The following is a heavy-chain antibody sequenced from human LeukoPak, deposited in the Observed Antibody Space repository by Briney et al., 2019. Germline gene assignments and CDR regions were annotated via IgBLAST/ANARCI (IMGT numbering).Heavy chain of an antibody. J-gene: IGHJ4*02. CDR2: IYCSGAT. Sequence: SETLSLTCAVSGDSMNSYYWTWIRQPPGKGLEWIAYIYCSGATNYNPSLKSRVTISVDTSKNQFSLKLSSVTAADTAVYYCARLRGNYFPDYWGQGTLVTVSS. D-gene: IGHD4-11*01. CDR3: ARLRGNYFPDY. CDR1: GDSMNSYY. V-gene: IGHV4-59*01.